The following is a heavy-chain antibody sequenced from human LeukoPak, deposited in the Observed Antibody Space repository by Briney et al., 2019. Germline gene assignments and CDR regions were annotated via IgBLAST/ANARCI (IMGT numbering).Heavy chain of an antibody. CDR2: ISAYNGNT. CDR1: GYTFTSYG. Sequence: ASVNVSFTASGYTFTSYGISWVRQAPGQGLEWMGWISAYNGNTNYAQKLQGRVTMTTDTSTSTAYMELRSLRSDDTAVYYCARDWASVWEDRYTFDYWGQGTLVTVSS. CDR3: ARDWASVWEDRYTFDY. D-gene: IGHD1-1*01. J-gene: IGHJ4*02. V-gene: IGHV1-18*01.